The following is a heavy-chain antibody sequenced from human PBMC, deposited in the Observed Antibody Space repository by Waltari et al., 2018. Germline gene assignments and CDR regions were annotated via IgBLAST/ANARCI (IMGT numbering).Heavy chain of an antibody. CDR1: GYSISSNYF. CDR2: IYDSETI. D-gene: IGHD1-26*01. J-gene: IGHJ4*02. CDR3: ARGLSKVVDY. Sequence: QVQLQESGPGLVKPSETLSLTCAVSGYSISSNYFWGWVRQPPGKGLEWIGHIYDSETIFYNPSLKSRVTISLDTSKNHFSLKLSSLTAADTAVYFCARGLSKVVDYWGQGILVTVSS. V-gene: IGHV4-38-2*01.